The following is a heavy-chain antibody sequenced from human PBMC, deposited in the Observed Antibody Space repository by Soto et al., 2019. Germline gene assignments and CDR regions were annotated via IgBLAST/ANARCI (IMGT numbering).Heavy chain of an antibody. CDR1: GYRLTSYG. V-gene: IGHV1-18*01. CDR2: ISGHDGNT. CDR3: AREYCSSASCYGPDF. J-gene: IGHJ4*02. D-gene: IGHD2-2*01. Sequence: QVPLVQSGAEVRMPGASVKVSCKASGYRLTSYGISWVRQAPGQGLEWMGWISGHDGNTKYTQKVQGRVTVTTDTSTSTAYMDLRSLRSDDTAVYYCAREYCSSASCYGPDFWGQGTLVTVSS.